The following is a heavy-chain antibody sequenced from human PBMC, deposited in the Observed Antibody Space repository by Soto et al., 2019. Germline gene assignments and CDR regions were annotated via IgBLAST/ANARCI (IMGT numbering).Heavy chain of an antibody. CDR1: GFSFSDAW. J-gene: IGHJ4*02. V-gene: IGHV3-15*07. CDR3: STDLQDRLYTWNFY. Sequence: EVQLAVSGGGFVKPGGSLRLSCAVSGFSFSDAWLNWVRQAPGKGLEWVGRIKTKSDSAATDYAAPVKGRFIISRDDSNNTLILQLNSLQADVTAVYYCSTDLQDRLYTWNFYWGKGTLVTVSS. D-gene: IGHD1-7*01. CDR2: IKTKSDSAAT.